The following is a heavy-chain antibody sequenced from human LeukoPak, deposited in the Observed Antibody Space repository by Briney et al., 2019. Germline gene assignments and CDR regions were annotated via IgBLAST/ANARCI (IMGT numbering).Heavy chain of an antibody. CDR1: GYTFTSYG. D-gene: IGHD3-10*01. CDR3: ARAELAHYYYYMDV. Sequence: ASMKVSCKASGYTFTSYGITWVRQAPGQGLEWMGWISGYNGNTNYAQKFQGRVTITRNTSISTACMELSSLRSEDTAVYYCARAELAHYYYYMDVWGRGTTVTVSS. J-gene: IGHJ6*03. V-gene: IGHV1-18*01. CDR2: ISGYNGNT.